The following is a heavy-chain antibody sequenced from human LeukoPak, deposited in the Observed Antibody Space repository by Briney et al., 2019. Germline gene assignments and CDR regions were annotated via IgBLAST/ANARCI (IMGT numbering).Heavy chain of an antibody. Sequence: PSETLSLTCTVSGGSISSSSYYWGWVRQPPGKGLEWIGTISDSGNTYYNPSLRSRVTISEDTSKNQFSLKLTSVTAADTAVYHCARQGGDGRAYVHWGQGTLVTVSS. CDR1: GGSISSSSYY. J-gene: IGHJ4*02. D-gene: IGHD2-21*01. CDR3: ARQGGDGRAYVH. V-gene: IGHV4-39*01. CDR2: ISDSGNT.